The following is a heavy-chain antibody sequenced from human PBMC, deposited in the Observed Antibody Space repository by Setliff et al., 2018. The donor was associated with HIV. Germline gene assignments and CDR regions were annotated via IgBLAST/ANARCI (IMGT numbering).Heavy chain of an antibody. V-gene: IGHV1-69*13. CDR2: IIPIFGTT. CDR3: ARESGICGGDCHYAFDM. CDR1: GGTFSTHS. J-gene: IGHJ3*02. D-gene: IGHD2-21*02. Sequence: SVKVSCKASGGTFSTHSISWVRQAPGQGLEWMGGIIPIFGTTNYARKFQGRVTSTADDSTSTAYMDLNNLRSEDTAVYYCARESGICGGDCHYAFDMWGHGTRVTVSS.